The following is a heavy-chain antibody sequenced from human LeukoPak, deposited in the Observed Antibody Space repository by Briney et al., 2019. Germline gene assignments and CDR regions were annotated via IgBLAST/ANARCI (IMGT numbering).Heavy chain of an antibody. D-gene: IGHD2-15*01. CDR1: GFTFSSYR. CDR2: IKQDGSEK. J-gene: IGHJ4*02. V-gene: IGHV3-7*01. Sequence: PGGSLRLSCADSGFTFSSYRMSWVRQAPGKGLEWVANIKQDGSEKYYVDSVKGRFTISRDNAKNSLYLQMNSLRAEDTAVYYCARVALYCSGGSCYSHYFDYWGQGTLVTVSS. CDR3: ARVALYCSGGSCYSHYFDY.